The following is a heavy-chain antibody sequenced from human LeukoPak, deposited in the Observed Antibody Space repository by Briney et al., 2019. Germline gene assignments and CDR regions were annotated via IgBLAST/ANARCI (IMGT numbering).Heavy chain of an antibody. D-gene: IGHD7-27*01. CDR3: TRAWAPDY. CDR2: IRSKGYGGTT. V-gene: IGHV3-49*04. Sequence: PGGSLRLSCAASGFTFSSYSMNWVRQAPGKGLEWVGFIRSKGYGGTTEYAASVKGRFTISRDDSKSIAYLQMNSLKTEDTAVYYLTRAWAPDYWGQGTLSPSPQ. J-gene: IGHJ4*02. CDR1: GFTFSSYS.